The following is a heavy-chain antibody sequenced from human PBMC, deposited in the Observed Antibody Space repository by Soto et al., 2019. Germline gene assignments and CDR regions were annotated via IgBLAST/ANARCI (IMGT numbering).Heavy chain of an antibody. Sequence: PGKGLEWIGEINHSGSTNYNPSLKSRVTMSVDTSKNQFSLKLSSVTAADTAVYFFARKNEVVVAATHIAYRGHGTPVTVSS. D-gene: IGHD2-15*01. V-gene: IGHV4-34*01. J-gene: IGHJ4*01. CDR2: INHSGST. CDR3: ARKNEVVVAATHIAY.